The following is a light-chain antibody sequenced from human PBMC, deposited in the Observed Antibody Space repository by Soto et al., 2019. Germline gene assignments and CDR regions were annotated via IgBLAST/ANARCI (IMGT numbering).Light chain of an antibody. Sequence: DIQMTQSPSAMSASVGDRVTITCRARQGISNYLAWFQQKPGKVPERLIYAASSLQRGVPARFSGSGFGTEFTLTISSLQPEDLATYYCLQHDSYPLTFGGGTKVEIK. CDR3: LQHDSYPLT. CDR2: AAS. J-gene: IGKJ4*01. CDR1: QGISNY. V-gene: IGKV1-17*03.